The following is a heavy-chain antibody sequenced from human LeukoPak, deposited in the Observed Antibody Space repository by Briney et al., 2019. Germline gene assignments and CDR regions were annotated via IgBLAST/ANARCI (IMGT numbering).Heavy chain of an antibody. J-gene: IGHJ4*02. Sequence: ASVKVSCKTSGYTFPSYGISWVRQAPGQGLEWMGWISAYNGNTKYAQTFQGRVTMTTDTSTSTAYMELRSLRADDTAVYYCASSSVKQLDYWGQGTLVTVSS. V-gene: IGHV1-18*01. CDR2: ISAYNGNT. CDR3: ASSSVKQLDY. CDR1: GYTFPSYG. D-gene: IGHD5/OR15-5a*01.